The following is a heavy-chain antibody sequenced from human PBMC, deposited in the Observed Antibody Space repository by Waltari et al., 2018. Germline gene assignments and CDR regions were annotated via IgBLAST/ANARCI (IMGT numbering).Heavy chain of an antibody. CDR1: GDSMRSPDG. D-gene: IGHD2-15*01. V-gene: IGHV4-4*02. Sequence: QLQLQESGPGLVKPSAPLSLPCAVSGDSMRSPDGWRWVRQLPGKGLEWGGQVQRSGRTNFNPSFASRVTMSFDTYNNQFSLKVTSVTAADSAVYYCARDRGRGIYLDSWGPGTLVTVS. CDR3: ARDRGRGIYLDS. J-gene: IGHJ4*02. CDR2: VQRSGRT.